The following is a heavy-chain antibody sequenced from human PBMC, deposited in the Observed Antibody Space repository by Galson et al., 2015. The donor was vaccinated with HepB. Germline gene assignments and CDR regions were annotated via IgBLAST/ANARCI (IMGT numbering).Heavy chain of an antibody. CDR2: INPSGGST. V-gene: IGHV1-46*01. CDR1: GYTFTSYY. D-gene: IGHD5-24*01. J-gene: IGHJ3*02. CDR3: ARDTSEMATILGAFDI. Sequence: SVKVSCKASGYTFTSYYMHWVRQAPGQGLEWMGIINPSGGSTSYAQKFQGRVTMTRDTSTSTVYMELSSLRSEDTAVYYCARDTSEMATILGAFDIWGQGTMVTVSS.